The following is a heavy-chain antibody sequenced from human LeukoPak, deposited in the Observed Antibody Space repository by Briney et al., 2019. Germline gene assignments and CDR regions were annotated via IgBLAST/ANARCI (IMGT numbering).Heavy chain of an antibody. J-gene: IGHJ4*02. CDR3: ARQGRVVVIGIFDY. Sequence: SETLSLTCTVSGYSISSTYYWGWIRQPPGKGLEWIGSIYYSGSTYYNPSLKSRVTISVDTSKNQFSLRLSSVTAADTAVYYCARQGRVVVIGIFDYWGQGTLVTVSS. CDR1: GYSISSTYY. CDR2: IYYSGST. D-gene: IGHD2-21*01. V-gene: IGHV4-38-2*02.